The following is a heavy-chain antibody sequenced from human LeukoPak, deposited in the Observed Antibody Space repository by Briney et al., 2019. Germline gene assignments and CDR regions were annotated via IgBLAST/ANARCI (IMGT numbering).Heavy chain of an antibody. J-gene: IGHJ4*02. CDR3: VRALGGSSADF. V-gene: IGHV3-7*01. CDR2: IKQDGSEK. D-gene: IGHD6-6*01. CDR1: GFTFTRYW. Sequence: GGSLRLSCAASGFTFTRYWMSWVRQAPGKGLEWVASIKQDGSEKYYVDSVEGRFTISRDNAKNSLSLQMNSLRGEDTAVYYCVRALGGSSADFWGQGTLVTVSS.